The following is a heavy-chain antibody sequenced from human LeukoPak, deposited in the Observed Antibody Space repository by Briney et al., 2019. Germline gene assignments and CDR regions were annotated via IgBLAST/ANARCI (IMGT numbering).Heavy chain of an antibody. D-gene: IGHD3-22*01. CDR3: ARETTTYYYDSSGYYPRDY. CDR2: ISFDGSEK. Sequence: GRSLTLSCAASGFTFGSYAMHWVRQAPGKGLEWVSVISFDGSEKYYADSVKGRFTISRVNSKNTLFMQMNSLRPEDTAVYYCARETTTYYYDSSGYYPRDYWGQGTLVTVSS. CDR1: GFTFGSYA. V-gene: IGHV3-30-3*01. J-gene: IGHJ4*02.